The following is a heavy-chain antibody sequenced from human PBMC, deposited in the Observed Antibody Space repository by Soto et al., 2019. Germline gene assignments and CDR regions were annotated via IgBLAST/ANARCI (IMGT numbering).Heavy chain of an antibody. CDR3: TTRDFWSGLVPLK. J-gene: IGHJ4*02. CDR2: IKSKIDGGTT. D-gene: IGHD3-3*01. V-gene: IGHV3-15*01. CDR1: GFTFSNAW. Sequence: EVQLVESGGGLVKPGGSLRLSCAASGFTFSNAWMSWVRQAPGKGLEWVGRIKSKIDGGTTDYGAPVKGRFTISRDDSKNTLYLQMNSLKTEDTAVYYCTTRDFWSGLVPLKWGQGTLVTVSS.